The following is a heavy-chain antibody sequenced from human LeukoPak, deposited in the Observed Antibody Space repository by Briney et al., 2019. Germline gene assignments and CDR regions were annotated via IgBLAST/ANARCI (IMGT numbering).Heavy chain of an antibody. V-gene: IGHV4-4*07. CDR1: GGAIISYY. CDR2: IYPTGNT. J-gene: IGHJ6*03. CDR3: ARLKFYDSTGYSPGYYMDV. D-gene: IGHD3-22*01. Sequence: PSETLSLTCSVSGGAIISYYWSWIRLPAGKGPEWIWRIYPTGNTDYNPSLKTRVTLSTDLSKKQFSLRLRSVTAADTAVYYCARLKFYDSTGYSPGYYMDVWGKGTAVTVSS.